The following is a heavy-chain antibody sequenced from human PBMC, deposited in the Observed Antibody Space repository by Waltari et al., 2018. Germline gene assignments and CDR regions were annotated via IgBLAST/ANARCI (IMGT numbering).Heavy chain of an antibody. CDR1: GASISGYSY. CDR2: IYGGGSST. V-gene: IGHV4-34*11. D-gene: IGHD1-26*01. Sequence: QVRLQQWGGGLVRPSESLSLTCAVYGASISGYSYWSWIRYFPGKGLQWIGYIYGGGSSTSYKPSLNNRVTVSKDASKNQFSLRLSSVTAADTAVYFCARDPGGPRGLRGSYGHFDLWGQGGLVTVSS. CDR3: ARDPGGPRGLRGSYGHFDL. J-gene: IGHJ4*02.